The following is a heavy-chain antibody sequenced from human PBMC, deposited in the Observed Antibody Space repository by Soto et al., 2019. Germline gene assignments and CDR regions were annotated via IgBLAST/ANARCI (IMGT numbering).Heavy chain of an antibody. CDR2: IDWDDDK. CDR3: ARTAGYYRGRNFDS. D-gene: IGHD3-10*01. J-gene: IGHJ4*02. V-gene: IGHV2-70*04. CDR1: GFSLCTTGMR. Sequence: SGPTLVNPTQTLTLTCTFSGFSLCTTGMRVSWIRQPPGKALEWLARIDWDDDKFYSTSLKTRLTISKDTSKNQVVLTVTNMDPVDTATYYCARTAGYYRGRNFDSWGQGTLVTVSS.